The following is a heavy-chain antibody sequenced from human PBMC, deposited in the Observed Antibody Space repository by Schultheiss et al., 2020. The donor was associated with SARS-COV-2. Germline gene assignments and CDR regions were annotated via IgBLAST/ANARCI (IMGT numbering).Heavy chain of an antibody. D-gene: IGHD2-15*01. CDR1: GFTFSSYA. V-gene: IGHV3-23*01. CDR2: ISGSGGST. J-gene: IGHJ5*02. Sequence: GGSLRLSFAASGFTFSSYAMSWVRQAPGKGLEWVSAISGSGGSTYYADSVKGRFTISRDNAKNSLYLQMNSLRDEDTAVYYCARVGGQNADWFDPWGQGTLVTVSS. CDR3: ARVGGQNADWFDP.